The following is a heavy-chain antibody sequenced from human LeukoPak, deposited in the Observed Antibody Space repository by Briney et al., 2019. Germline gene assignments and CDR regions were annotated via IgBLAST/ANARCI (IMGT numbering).Heavy chain of an antibody. V-gene: IGHV4-59*01. J-gene: IGHJ6*03. CDR3: AREAPNWFGDYYYYMDV. Sequence: SETLSLTCTVSGGSISSYYWSWIRQPPGKGLEWIGYIYYSGSTNYNPSLKSRVTISVDTSKNQFSLKLSSVTAADTAVYYCAREAPNWFGDYYYYMDVWGKGTTVTISS. CDR2: IYYSGST. CDR1: GGSISSYY. D-gene: IGHD3-10*01.